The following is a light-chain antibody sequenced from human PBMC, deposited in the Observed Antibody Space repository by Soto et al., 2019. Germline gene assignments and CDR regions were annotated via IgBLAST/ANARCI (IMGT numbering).Light chain of an antibody. CDR2: DAS. CDR3: LQYNSYPYT. Sequence: DIQMTQSPSALSASIGDRVTITCRASQSINNWLAWYQQKPGKAPKLLIYDASSLESGVPSRFRGSGSVTEFTLTISSLQPDDFATYYCLQYNSYPYTFGQGTKLDIK. V-gene: IGKV1-5*01. CDR1: QSINNW. J-gene: IGKJ2*01.